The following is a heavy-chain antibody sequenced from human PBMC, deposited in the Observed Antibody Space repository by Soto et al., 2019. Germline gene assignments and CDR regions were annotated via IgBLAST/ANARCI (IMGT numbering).Heavy chain of an antibody. CDR2: ISYDGSNK. V-gene: IGHV3-30-3*01. CDR1: GFTFSSYA. J-gene: IGHJ6*02. CDR3: ARSLFGSYYYYGMDV. D-gene: IGHD2-15*01. Sequence: QVQLVESGGGVVQPGRSLRLSCAASGFTFSSYAMHWVRQAPGKGLEWVAVISYDGSNKYYADSVKGRFTISRDNSKITLYLQMNSLRAEDTAVYYCARSLFGSYYYYGMDVWGQGTTVTVSS.